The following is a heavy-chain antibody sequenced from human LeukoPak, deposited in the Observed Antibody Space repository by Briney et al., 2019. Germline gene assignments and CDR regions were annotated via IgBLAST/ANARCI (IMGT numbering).Heavy chain of an antibody. CDR1: GYTFTSYD. D-gene: IGHD3-22*01. CDR2: MNPNSGNT. V-gene: IGHV1-8*01. CDR3: ASPPGGRDSSANDAFDI. Sequence: ASVKVSCKASGYTFTSYDINWVRQATGRGLEWMGRMNPNSGNTGYAQKFQGRVTMTRNTSISTAYMELSSLRSEDTAVYYCASPPGGRDSSANDAFDIWGQGTMVTVSS. J-gene: IGHJ3*02.